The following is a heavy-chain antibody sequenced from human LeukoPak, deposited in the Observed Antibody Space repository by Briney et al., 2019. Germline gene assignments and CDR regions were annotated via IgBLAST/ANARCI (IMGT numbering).Heavy chain of an antibody. CDR2: ISGSGGST. CDR1: GFTFSSYG. CDR3: AKASITMVRGVNSVYFDY. J-gene: IGHJ4*02. D-gene: IGHD3-10*01. Sequence: GGSLRLSCTASGFTFSSYGMSWVRQAPGKGLERVSIISGSGGSTYYADSVKGRFTISRDNSKNTLYLQMNSLRAEDTAVYYCAKASITMVRGVNSVYFDYWGQGTLVTVSS. V-gene: IGHV3-23*01.